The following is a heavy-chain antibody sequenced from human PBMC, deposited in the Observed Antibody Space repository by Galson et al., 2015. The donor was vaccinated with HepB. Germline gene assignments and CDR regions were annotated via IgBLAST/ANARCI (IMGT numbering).Heavy chain of an antibody. D-gene: IGHD3-16*01. CDR3: VKEGSWFGGDWFDP. CDR1: GFIYRHHA. J-gene: IGHJ5*02. V-gene: IGHV3-23*01. CDR2: INGRGSTR. Sequence: SLRLSCAGSGFIYRHHAMAWIRQAPGKGLEWVSGINGRGSTRSYSDAVKGRFSISRDNSKDTVFLQMDNLRAEDTAVYYCVKEGSWFGGDWFDPWGQGALVTVS.